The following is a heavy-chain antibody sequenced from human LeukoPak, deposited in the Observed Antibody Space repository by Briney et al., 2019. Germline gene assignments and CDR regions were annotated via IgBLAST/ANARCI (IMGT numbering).Heavy chain of an antibody. CDR1: GGSFTFTSHA. D-gene: IGHD3-22*01. Sequence: VASVKVSCKASGGSFTFTSHAISWVRQAPGQGLKWMGGIIPIYGSATYAQKFQGRVTITSDESTRTVYMELSSLRPEDSAMHYCAGFFYDNSGAAFDIWGQGTMVTVSS. J-gene: IGHJ3*02. CDR3: AGFFYDNSGAAFDI. V-gene: IGHV1-69*13. CDR2: IIPIYGSA.